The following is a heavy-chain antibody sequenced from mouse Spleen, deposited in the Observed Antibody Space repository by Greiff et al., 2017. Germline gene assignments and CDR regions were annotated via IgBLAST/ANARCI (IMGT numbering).Heavy chain of an antibody. Sequence: VNVVESGAELVRPGVSVKISCKGSGYTFTDYAMHWVKQSHAKSLEWIGVISTYYGDASYNQKFKGKATMTVDKSSSTAYMELARLTSEDSAIYYCARNYGSSSWFAYWGQGTLVTVSA. D-gene: IGHD1-1*01. CDR2: ISTYYGDA. J-gene: IGHJ3*01. CDR3: ARNYGSSSWFAY. CDR1: GYTFTDYA. V-gene: IGHV1S137*01.